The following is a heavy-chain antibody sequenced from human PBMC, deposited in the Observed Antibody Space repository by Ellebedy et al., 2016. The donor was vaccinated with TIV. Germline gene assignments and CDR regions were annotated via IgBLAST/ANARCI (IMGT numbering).Heavy chain of an antibody. CDR2: IDPSDSYT. Sequence: GESLKISCQGSGYSFTNYWISWVRQTPGKGLEWMGRIDPSDSYTNYRPSAQGHVSISVDTAISTAYLQWSSLKASDTAMYFCARRMETTMHFDYWGQGTLVTVSS. D-gene: IGHD5-18*01. CDR3: ARRMETTMHFDY. CDR1: GYSFTNYW. V-gene: IGHV5-10-1*01. J-gene: IGHJ4*02.